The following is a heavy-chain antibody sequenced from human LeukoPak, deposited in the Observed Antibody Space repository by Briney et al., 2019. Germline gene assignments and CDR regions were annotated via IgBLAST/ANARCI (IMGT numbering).Heavy chain of an antibody. J-gene: IGHJ4*02. CDR1: GFAFSSYA. CDR3: AKVGTYSNLYYFDY. Sequence: PGGSLRLSCAASGFAFSSYAMSWVRQAPGKGLEWVSAISGSGGSTYYADSVKGRFTISRDNSKNTLYLQMNSLRAEDTAVYYCAKVGTYSNLYYFDYWGQGTLVTVSS. D-gene: IGHD4-11*01. CDR2: ISGSGGST. V-gene: IGHV3-23*01.